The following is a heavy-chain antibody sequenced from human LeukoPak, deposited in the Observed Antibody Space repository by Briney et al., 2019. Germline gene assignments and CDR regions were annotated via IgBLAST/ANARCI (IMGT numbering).Heavy chain of an antibody. J-gene: IGHJ6*03. CDR3: ARGDDYGDYYYMDV. CDR1: GGSISSGNYY. V-gene: IGHV4-61*02. CDR2: IYTSGNT. D-gene: IGHD4-17*01. Sequence: SQTLSLTCTVSGGSISSGNYYWSWIRQPAGKGLEWIGRIYTSGNTNYNPTLTSRVTISVDTSKNQFSLKLSSVTAADTAVYYCARGDDYGDYYYMDVWGKGTTVTISS.